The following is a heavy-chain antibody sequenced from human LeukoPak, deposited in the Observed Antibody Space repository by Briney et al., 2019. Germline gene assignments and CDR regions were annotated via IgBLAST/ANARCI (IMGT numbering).Heavy chain of an antibody. D-gene: IGHD3-22*01. CDR1: GFTFDDYA. CDR3: AKARSYYGSSGYCDAFDI. CDR2: ISWTSGSI. Sequence: PGGSLRLSCAASGFTFDDYAMHWVRQAPGKGLEWVSGISWTSGSIGYADSVKGRFTISRDNAKNSLYLQMNSLRAEDTALYYCAKARSYYGSSGYCDAFDIWGQGTMVTVSS. V-gene: IGHV3-9*01. J-gene: IGHJ3*02.